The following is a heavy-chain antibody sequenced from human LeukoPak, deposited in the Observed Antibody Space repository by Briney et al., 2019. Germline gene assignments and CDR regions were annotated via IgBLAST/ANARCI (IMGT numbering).Heavy chain of an antibody. CDR2: INSDGSST. CDR1: GFTFSNYW. J-gene: IGHJ4*02. V-gene: IGHV3-74*01. Sequence: PGGSLRLSCAASGFTFSNYWMHWVRQAPGKGLVWVSRINSDGSSTTYADSVKGRFTISRDNAKNTLHLQMNSLRAEDTAVYYCVRGGDYFDYWGQGTLVTVSS. D-gene: IGHD3-10*01. CDR3: VRGGDYFDY.